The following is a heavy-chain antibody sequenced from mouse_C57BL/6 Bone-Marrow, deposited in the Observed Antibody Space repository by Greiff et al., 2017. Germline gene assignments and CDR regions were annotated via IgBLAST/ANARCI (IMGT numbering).Heavy chain of an antibody. V-gene: IGHV1-76*01. CDR1: GYTFTDYY. Sequence: QVQLQQSGAELVRPGASVKLSCKASGYTFTDYYINWVKQRPGQGLEWSARIYPGSGNTYYNEKFKGKATLTAEKSSSTAYMQLSSLTSEDSAVYFGARGGYGYDGNAMDYWGQGTSVTVSS. CDR2: IYPGSGNT. CDR3: ARGGYGYDGNAMDY. D-gene: IGHD2-2*01. J-gene: IGHJ4*01.